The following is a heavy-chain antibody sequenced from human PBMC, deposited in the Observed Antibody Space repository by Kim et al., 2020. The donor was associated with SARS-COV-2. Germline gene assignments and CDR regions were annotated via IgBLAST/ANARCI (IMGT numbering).Heavy chain of an antibody. CDR1: GFSFSSFG. J-gene: IGHJ6*01. CDR2: ITYDGTKK. Sequence: GGSLRLSCVASGFSFSSFGMHWVRQAPGKGLEWVARITYDGTKKYFADSVKGRFTISRDTAKNTLFLQMSSLRADDTGIYYFAKDRPENYGYGMDVWGPGTNVSVS. V-gene: IGHV3-30*18. D-gene: IGHD3-10*01. CDR3: AKDRPENYGYGMDV.